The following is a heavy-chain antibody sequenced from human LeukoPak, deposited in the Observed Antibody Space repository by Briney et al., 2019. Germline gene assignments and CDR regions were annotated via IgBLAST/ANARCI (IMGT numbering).Heavy chain of an antibody. V-gene: IGHV4-30-4*01. Sequence: SQTLSLTCTVSGGSISSGDYYWSWIRQPPGKGLEWIGYIYYSGSTYYNPSLKSRVTISVDTSKNQFSLKLSSVTAADTAVYYCARDKTGDYYDSSGYYSWFDPWGQGTLVTVTS. CDR1: GGSISSGDYY. CDR2: IYYSGST. J-gene: IGHJ5*02. CDR3: ARDKTGDYYDSSGYYSWFDP. D-gene: IGHD3-22*01.